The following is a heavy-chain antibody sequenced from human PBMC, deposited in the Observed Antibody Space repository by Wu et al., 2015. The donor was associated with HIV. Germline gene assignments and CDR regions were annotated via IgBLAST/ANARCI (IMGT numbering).Heavy chain of an antibody. D-gene: IGHD1-26*01. V-gene: IGHV1-69*05. Sequence: QVQLVQSGAEVKKPGSSVKVSCKASGGTFSSYAISWVRQAPGQGLEWMGGIIPIFGTANYAQKFQGRVTITTDESTSTAYMELSSLRSEDTAVYYCARFASDVVGATGAFDIWGQGTMVTVSS. J-gene: IGHJ3*02. CDR3: ARFASDVVGATGAFDI. CDR1: GGTFSSYA. CDR2: IIPIFGTA.